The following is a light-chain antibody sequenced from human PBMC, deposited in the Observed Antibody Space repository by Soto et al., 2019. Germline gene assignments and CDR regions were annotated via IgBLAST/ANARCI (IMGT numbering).Light chain of an antibody. J-gene: IGLJ2*01. Sequence: QPVLTQSPSASASLGASVKLTCTLSSGHSSYAIAWHQQQPEKGPRYLMKLNNDGSHSKGDGIPDRFSGSRSGAERYLTIXXLXSEDEAXYYCQTWGTGIVLFGGGTKLTVL. V-gene: IGLV4-69*01. CDR3: QTWGTGIVL. CDR1: SGHSSYA. CDR2: LNNDGSH.